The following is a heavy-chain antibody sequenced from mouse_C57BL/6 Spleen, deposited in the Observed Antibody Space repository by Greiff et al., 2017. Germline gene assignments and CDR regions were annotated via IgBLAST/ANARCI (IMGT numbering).Heavy chain of an antibody. CDR2: IRNKANGYTT. Sequence: DVKLVESGGGLVQPGGSLSLSCAASGFTFTDYYMSWVRQPPGKALEWLGFIRNKANGYTTEYSASVKGRFTISRDNSQSILYLQMNALRAEDSATYYCARYDGYWYFDVWGTGTTVTVSS. J-gene: IGHJ1*03. CDR1: GFTFTDYY. V-gene: IGHV7-3*01. CDR3: ARYDGYWYFDV. D-gene: IGHD2-3*01.